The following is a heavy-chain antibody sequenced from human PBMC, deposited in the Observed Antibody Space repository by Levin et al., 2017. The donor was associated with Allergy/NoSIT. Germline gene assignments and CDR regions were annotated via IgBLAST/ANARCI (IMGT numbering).Heavy chain of an antibody. CDR1: GGSISNYY. V-gene: IGHV4-59*08. Sequence: SQTLSLTCTVSGGSISNYYWSWIRQPPGKGLEWIGYIYYSGSTNYNSSLRSRVTISVDTSKNQFSLKLSSVTAADTAVYYCARYGSGRVGLDYWGQGTLVTVSS. D-gene: IGHD3-10*01. J-gene: IGHJ4*02. CDR3: ARYGSGRVGLDY. CDR2: IYYSGST.